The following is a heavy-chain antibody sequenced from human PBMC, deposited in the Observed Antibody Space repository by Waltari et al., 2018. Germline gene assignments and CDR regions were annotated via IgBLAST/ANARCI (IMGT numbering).Heavy chain of an antibody. Sequence: EVRLVESGGGLVQPGGALRLAWAASGFTSNTHWNHWVRHAPGKGLVWVAYVNNEGTHTAYVDAVKGRFTASRDNAKNTLYLQMNSLRVEDTAVYYCARGGLAGATPDYWGQGTLVTVSS. V-gene: IGHV3-74*03. CDR2: VNNEGTHT. J-gene: IGHJ4*02. CDR3: ARGGLAGATPDY. CDR1: GFTSNTHW. D-gene: IGHD1-26*01.